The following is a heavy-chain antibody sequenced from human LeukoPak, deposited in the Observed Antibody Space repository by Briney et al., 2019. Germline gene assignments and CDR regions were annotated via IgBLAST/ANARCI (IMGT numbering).Heavy chain of an antibody. CDR3: AKEQSRWFGKLAFDS. CDR1: GFTFSSYG. V-gene: IGHV3-30*02. Sequence: PGGSLRLSCAASGFTFSSYGMHWVRQAPGKGLEWVAFIRSDGSNKYYADSVKGRFTISRDKSKNTVFMLMNSLRPEDTAVYYCAKEQSRWFGKLAFDSWGQGTLVTVSS. J-gene: IGHJ4*02. CDR2: IRSDGSNK. D-gene: IGHD3-10*01.